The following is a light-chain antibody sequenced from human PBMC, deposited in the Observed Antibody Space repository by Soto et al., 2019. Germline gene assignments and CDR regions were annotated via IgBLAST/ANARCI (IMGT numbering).Light chain of an antibody. CDR3: QQYGTSPRT. CDR1: QSVRSSY. V-gene: IGKV3-20*01. Sequence: EIVLTQSPGTLSLSPGERATLSCRASQSVRSSYLAWYQQKLGQAPRLLIYGVSNRATGIPDRFSGSGSGTDFTLTISRLESEDCAVYYCQQYGTSPRTFGQRTKVEIK. J-gene: IGKJ1*01. CDR2: GVS.